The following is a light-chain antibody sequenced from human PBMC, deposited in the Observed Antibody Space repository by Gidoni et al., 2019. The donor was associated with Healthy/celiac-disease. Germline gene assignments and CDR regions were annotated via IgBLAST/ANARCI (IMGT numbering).Light chain of an antibody. CDR3: QQYNNWPPLT. CDR1: QSVSSN. CDR2: GAS. Sequence: VMTQSQATLSVSPGERATLSCRASQSVSSNLAWYQQKPGQAPRLLIYGASTRATGIPARFSGSGSGTEFTLTISSLQSEDFAVYYCQQYNNWPPLTFGGXTKVEIK. V-gene: IGKV3-15*01. J-gene: IGKJ4*01.